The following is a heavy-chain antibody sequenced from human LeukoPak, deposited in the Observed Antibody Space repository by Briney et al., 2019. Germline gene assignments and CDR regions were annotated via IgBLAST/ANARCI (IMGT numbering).Heavy chain of an antibody. CDR2: IYHSGST. V-gene: IGHV4-4*02. D-gene: IGHD1-14*01. Sequence: PSGTLSLTCAVSGGSISSSNWWSWVRQPPGKGLEWIGEIYHSGSTNYNPSLKSRVTISVDKSKNQFSLKLSSVTAADTAVYYCARPPYKNKGYFDYWGQGTLVTVSS. CDR3: ARPPYKNKGYFDY. CDR1: GGSISSSNW. J-gene: IGHJ4*02.